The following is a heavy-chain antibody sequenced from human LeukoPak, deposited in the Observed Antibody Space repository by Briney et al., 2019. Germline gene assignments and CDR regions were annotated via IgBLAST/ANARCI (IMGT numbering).Heavy chain of an antibody. Sequence: GWSLRLSCAASGFTFSSHAMHWVRQPPGKGLEYASAISANGGSTYYANSVKGRFTISRDNSKNTLYLQMDSLRVEDMAVYYCTRRVAATDYLGMDVWGQGTTVTVSS. J-gene: IGHJ6*02. CDR1: GFTFSSHA. CDR3: TRRVAATDYLGMDV. D-gene: IGHD2-15*01. V-gene: IGHV3-64*01. CDR2: ISANGGST.